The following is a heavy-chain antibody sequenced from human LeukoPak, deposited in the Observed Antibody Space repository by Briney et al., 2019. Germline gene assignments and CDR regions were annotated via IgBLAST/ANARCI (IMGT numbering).Heavy chain of an antibody. D-gene: IGHD3-3*01. Sequence: PGGSLRLSCAASGFTFSSYGMHWVRQAPGPGLEWVAVVWYDGSNKYYADSVKGRFTISRDNSKNTLYLQMNSLRAEDTAVYYCAKDYYDFWSGPMDVWGKGTTVTVSS. CDR1: GFTFSSYG. CDR3: AKDYYDFWSGPMDV. CDR2: VWYDGSNK. J-gene: IGHJ6*04. V-gene: IGHV3-33*06.